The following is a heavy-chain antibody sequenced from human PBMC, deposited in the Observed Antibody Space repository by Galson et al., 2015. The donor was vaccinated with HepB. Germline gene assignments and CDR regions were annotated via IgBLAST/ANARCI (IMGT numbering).Heavy chain of an antibody. CDR1: GFTFDDYT. V-gene: IGHV3-43*01. D-gene: IGHD3-3*01. CDR3: ARGPPDFWSGLDY. Sequence: SLRLSCAASGFTFDDYTMHWVRLPPGKGLEWVSLISWDGGSTSYATSVKGRFTISRDNSKNSLYLQMNNLRTEDTALYYCARGPPDFWSGLDYWGQGSLVTVSS. CDR2: ISWDGGST. J-gene: IGHJ4*02.